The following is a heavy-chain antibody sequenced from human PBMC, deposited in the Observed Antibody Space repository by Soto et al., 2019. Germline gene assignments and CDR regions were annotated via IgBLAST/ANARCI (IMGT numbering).Heavy chain of an antibody. CDR3: AKEMNGDWWGWFDP. CDR2: ISGSGGRT. CDR1: GFTIRSYA. D-gene: IGHD4-17*01. V-gene: IGHV3-23*01. Sequence: LRLSCAASGFTIRSYAMSWVRQAPGKGLEWVSSISGSGGRTYYADSVKGRFTISRDNSKNTLYVQMNSLRAEDTAVYYGAKEMNGDWWGWFDPWGQGTLVTVSS. J-gene: IGHJ5*02.